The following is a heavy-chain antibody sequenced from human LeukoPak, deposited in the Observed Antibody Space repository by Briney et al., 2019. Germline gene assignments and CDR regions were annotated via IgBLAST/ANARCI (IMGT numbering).Heavy chain of an antibody. CDR3: TTDGVDGSFHDY. CDR1: GFTFSNAW. J-gene: IGHJ4*02. CDR2: IKSKTDGGTT. V-gene: IGHV3-15*01. Sequence: PGGSLRLSCAASGFTFSNAWMSWVRQAPGKGLEWVGRIKSKTDGGTTDYAAPVKGRFTISRDDSKNTLYLQMNSLKTDDTAVYYCTTDGVDGSFHDYWGQGTLVTVSS. D-gene: IGHD1-26*01.